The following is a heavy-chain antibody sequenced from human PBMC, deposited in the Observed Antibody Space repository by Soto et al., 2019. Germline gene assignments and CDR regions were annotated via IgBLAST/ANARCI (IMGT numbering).Heavy chain of an antibody. Sequence: PVGSLRLSCAASGFTFRSYAMHWLRQATGKGLEWVAVISYDGSNKYYADSVKGRFTISRDNSKKTLYLQMNSLTAEDKAVYYYEIAKFSDRNTMFPDLDYWGQEDVVTISS. CDR1: GFTFRSYA. D-gene: IGHD3-10*02. V-gene: IGHV3-30-3*01. CDR2: ISYDGSNK. J-gene: IGHJ4*02. CDR3: EIAKFSDRNTMFPDLDY.